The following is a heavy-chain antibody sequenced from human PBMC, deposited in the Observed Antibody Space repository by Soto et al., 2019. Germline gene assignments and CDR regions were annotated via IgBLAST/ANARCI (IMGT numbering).Heavy chain of an antibody. CDR2: ISGSGGST. V-gene: IGHV3-23*01. D-gene: IGHD3-9*01. J-gene: IGHJ4*02. CDR1: GFTFSSYA. Sequence: GGSLRLSCAPSGFTFSSYAMSWVRQAPGKGLEWVSAISGSGGSTYYADSVKGQFTISRDNSKNTLYLQMNSLRAEHTAVYYCAKPPYYDILTGYYRPFNYWGQGALVTVPS. CDR3: AKPPYYDILTGYYRPFNY.